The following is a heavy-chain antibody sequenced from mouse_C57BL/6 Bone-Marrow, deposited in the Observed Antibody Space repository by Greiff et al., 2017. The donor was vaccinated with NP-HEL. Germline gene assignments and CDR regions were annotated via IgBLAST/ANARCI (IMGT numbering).Heavy chain of an antibody. V-gene: IGHV3-6*01. CDR1: GYSITSGYY. D-gene: IGHD2-4*01. CDR2: ISYDGSN. J-gene: IGHJ2*01. Sequence: EVQLQESGPGLVKPSQSLSLTCSVTGYSITSGYYWNWIRQFPGNKLEWMGYISYDGSNNYNPSLKNRISITRDTSKNQFFLKLNSVTTEDTATYYCARGYYDYDCYFDDWGQGTTLTVSS. CDR3: ARGYYDYDCYFDD.